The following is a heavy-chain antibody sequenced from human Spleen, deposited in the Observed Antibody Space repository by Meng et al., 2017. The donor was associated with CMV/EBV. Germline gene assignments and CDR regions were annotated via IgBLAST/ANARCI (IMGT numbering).Heavy chain of an antibody. CDR3: ARSRYCSSTSCYISWFDP. Sequence: GGSFSGSYWSWIRQPPGKGLEWIGEINHSGSTNYNPSLKSRVTISVDTSKNQFSLKLSSVPAADTAVYYCARSRYCSSTSCYISWFDPWGQGTLVTVSS. CDR1: GGSFSGSY. J-gene: IGHJ5*02. V-gene: IGHV4-34*01. CDR2: INHSGST. D-gene: IGHD2-2*02.